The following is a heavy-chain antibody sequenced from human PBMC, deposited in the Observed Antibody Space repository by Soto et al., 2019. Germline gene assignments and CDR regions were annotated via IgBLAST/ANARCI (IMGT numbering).Heavy chain of an antibody. D-gene: IGHD3-10*01. CDR3: ARDRVYYGSGSYAFDI. J-gene: IGHJ3*02. CDR1: GFTFSSYG. V-gene: IGHV3-33*01. CDR2: IWYDGSNK. Sequence: GGSLRLSCAASGFTFSSYGMHWVRQAPGKGLEWVAVIWYDGSNKYYADSVKGRFTISRDNSKNTLYLQMNSLRAEDTAVYYCARDRVYYGSGSYAFDIWGQGAMVTVSS.